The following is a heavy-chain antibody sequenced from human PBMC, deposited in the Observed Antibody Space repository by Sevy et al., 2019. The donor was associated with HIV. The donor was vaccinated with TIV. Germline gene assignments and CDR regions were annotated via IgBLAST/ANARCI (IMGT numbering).Heavy chain of an antibody. V-gene: IGHV1-69*06. J-gene: IGHJ3*02. CDR3: ARDRDVTFGGGDAFDI. D-gene: IGHD3-16*01. Sequence: ASVKVSYKASGGTFDTYTISWLRQAPGQGLEGMGGVIPFFGSANYAQKFKGRLTITADKSTGTAYKELGSLRTKDSAVYYCARDRDVTFGGGDAFDIWGPGTMVTVSS. CDR1: GGTFDTYT. CDR2: VIPFFGSA.